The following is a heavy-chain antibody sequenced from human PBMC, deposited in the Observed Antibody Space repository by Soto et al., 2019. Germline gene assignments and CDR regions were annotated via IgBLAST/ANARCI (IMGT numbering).Heavy chain of an antibody. CDR1: RASITGYH. CDR2: ISNSGST. V-gene: IGHV4-59*01. J-gene: IGHJ4*02. Sequence: PSETLSLTCNLSRASITGYHWSWIRQPTGKGLEWIGYISNSGSTNYNPSLESRVTKSVETSKNQISLNLIFVTAADTAVYYCAATPRYWGQGTLVTVS. CDR3: AATPRY.